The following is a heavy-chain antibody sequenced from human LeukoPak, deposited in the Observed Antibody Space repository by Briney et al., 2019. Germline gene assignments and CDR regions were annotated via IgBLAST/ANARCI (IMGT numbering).Heavy chain of an antibody. V-gene: IGHV4-34*01. CDR1: GVSFSGYY. CDR2: INHSGST. CDR3: ARGRGRNYYYYYYMDV. D-gene: IGHD2-15*01. J-gene: IGHJ6*03. Sequence: KPSETLSLTCAVYGVSFSGYYWSWIRQPPGRGLEWVGEINHSGSTNYNPSLKSRATISVDTSKNQFSLKLSSVTAADTAVYYCARGRGRNYYYYYYMDVWGKGTTVTVSS.